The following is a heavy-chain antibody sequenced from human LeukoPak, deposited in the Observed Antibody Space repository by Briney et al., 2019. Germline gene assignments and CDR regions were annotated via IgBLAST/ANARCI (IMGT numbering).Heavy chain of an antibody. V-gene: IGHV1-8*01. D-gene: IGHD3-10*01. Sequence: ASVKVSCKASGYAFTSYDINWVRQATGQGLEWMGYMNPNSGNTGSAQKFQGRVTMTRNTSISTAYMELSSLRSEDTAVYYCATAKIGFTVLLGTLYYWGQGTLVTVSS. J-gene: IGHJ4*02. CDR2: MNPNSGNT. CDR3: ATAKIGFTVLLGTLYY. CDR1: GYAFTSYD.